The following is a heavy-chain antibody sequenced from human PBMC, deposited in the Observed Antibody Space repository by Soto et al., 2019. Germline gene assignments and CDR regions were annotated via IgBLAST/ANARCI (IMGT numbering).Heavy chain of an antibody. CDR2: ISYDGSNK. CDR1: GFTFSSYG. CDR3: ANDDNWNPQGDYYYGMDV. J-gene: IGHJ6*02. D-gene: IGHD1-20*01. Sequence: QVQLVESGGGVVQPGRSLRLSCAASGFTFSSYGMHWVRQAPGKGLEWVAVISYDGSNKYYADSVKGRFTISRDNSKNTLYLQMNRLRAEDTAVYYCANDDNWNPQGDYYYGMDVWGQGTTGTVSS. V-gene: IGHV3-30*18.